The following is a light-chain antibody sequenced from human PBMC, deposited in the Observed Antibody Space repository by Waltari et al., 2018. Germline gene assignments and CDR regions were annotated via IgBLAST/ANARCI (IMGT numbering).Light chain of an antibody. J-gene: IGLJ2*01. Sequence: QSALTQPPSVSGSLGQSVTISCTGTSSDVGSYNRVAWYQQPPGTAPKLMIYEVFDRPSGVPDRFSGSKSGNTASLTIAGLQAEDEADYYCSSFTTSSTVVIFGGGTKLTVL. CDR2: EVF. CDR3: SSFTTSSTVVI. CDR1: SSDVGSYNR. V-gene: IGLV2-18*02.